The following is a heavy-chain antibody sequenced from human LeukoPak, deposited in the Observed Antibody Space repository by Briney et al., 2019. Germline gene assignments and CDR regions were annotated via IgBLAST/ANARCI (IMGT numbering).Heavy chain of an antibody. J-gene: IGHJ3*02. CDR1: GFIVSDNY. CDR2: IYRGGDT. CDR3: ARDDNAFDI. V-gene: IGHV3-53*01. Sequence: PGGSLRLSCAASGFIVSDNYMAWVRQAPGKGLEWVSLIYRGGDTHYAASVRGRFTISRDNSRNTLYLQMDSLRAEDTALYYCARDDNAFDIWGQGTMVTVSS.